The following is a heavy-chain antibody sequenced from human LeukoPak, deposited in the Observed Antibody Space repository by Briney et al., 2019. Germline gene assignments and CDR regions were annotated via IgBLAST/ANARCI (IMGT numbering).Heavy chain of an antibody. J-gene: IGHJ4*02. Sequence: GGSLRLSCAASGFTFGSYAMSWVRQAPGKGLEWVSAISGSGGSTYYADSVKGRFTISRDNSKNTLYLQMNSLRAEDTAVYYCAKDSGAVAKLFSDYWGQGTLVTVSS. CDR1: GFTFGSYA. CDR2: ISGSGGST. D-gene: IGHD6-19*01. V-gene: IGHV3-23*01. CDR3: AKDSGAVAKLFSDY.